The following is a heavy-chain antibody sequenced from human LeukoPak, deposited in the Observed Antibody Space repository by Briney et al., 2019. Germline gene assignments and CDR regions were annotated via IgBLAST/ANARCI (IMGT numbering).Heavy chain of an antibody. J-gene: IGHJ4*02. CDR1: GFIVSDNY. CDR3: ASLNYGSGSYFAN. Sequence: GGSLRLSCAASGFIVSDNYMSWVRQAPGKGLEWVSVIYIGGSTHYTDSVKGRFTISRDNSKNTLYLQMNSLKASDTAMYYCASLNYGSGSYFANWGQGTLVTVSS. CDR2: IYIGGST. V-gene: IGHV3-53*01. D-gene: IGHD3-10*01.